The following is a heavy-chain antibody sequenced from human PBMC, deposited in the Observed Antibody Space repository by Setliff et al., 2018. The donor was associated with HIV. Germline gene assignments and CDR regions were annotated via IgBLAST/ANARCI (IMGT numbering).Heavy chain of an antibody. D-gene: IGHD3-3*01. Sequence: SETLSLTCGVSGYSMSSGYYWGWIRQPPGKGLEWIGNVYHTGSTYYNPSLKSRVTISVDTSKNQFSLKLSSVIAADTAVYYCARAVREKVFRFLEWPAYYDSWGQGTLVTVSS. J-gene: IGHJ4*02. CDR2: VYHTGST. V-gene: IGHV4-38-2*01. CDR3: ARAVREKVFRFLEWPAYYDS. CDR1: GYSMSSGYY.